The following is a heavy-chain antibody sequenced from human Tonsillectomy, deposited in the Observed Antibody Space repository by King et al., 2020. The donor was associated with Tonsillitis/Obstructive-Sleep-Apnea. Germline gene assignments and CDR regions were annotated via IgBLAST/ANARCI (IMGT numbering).Heavy chain of an antibody. D-gene: IGHD7-27*01. J-gene: IGHJ3*02. CDR2: IYWVYDK. CDR3: AQRLHDQGNWDNSTLDI. V-gene: IGHV2-5*02. CDR1: GLPLSTSGVG. Sequence: ITLKESGPTLVKPTQTLTLTCTFSGLPLSTSGVGVGWIRQPPGKALEWLAVIYWVYDKRYSPSLKSRLTITKDTPKNQVVLTMANMDPVDTATYCCAQRLHDQGNWDNSTLDIWGEGTLVTVSS.